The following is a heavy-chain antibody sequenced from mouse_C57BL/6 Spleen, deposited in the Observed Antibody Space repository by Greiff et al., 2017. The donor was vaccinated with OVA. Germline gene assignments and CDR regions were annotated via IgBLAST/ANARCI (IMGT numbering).Heavy chain of an antibody. D-gene: IGHD1-1*01. V-gene: IGHV6-3*01. CDR3: TASSYGKGYAMDD. CDR2: IRLKSDNYAT. J-gene: IGHJ4*01. Sequence: EVQLVESGGGLVQPGGSMKLSCVASGFTFSNYWMNWVRQSPEKGLEWVAQIRLKSDNYATHYAESVKGRFTISRDDSKSSVYLQMNNLRAEDTGIYYCTASSYGKGYAMDDWGQGTSVTVSS. CDR1: GFTFSNYW.